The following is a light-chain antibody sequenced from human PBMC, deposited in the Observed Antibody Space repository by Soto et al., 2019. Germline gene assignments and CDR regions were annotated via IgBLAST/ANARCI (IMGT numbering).Light chain of an antibody. CDR1: QSISNY. Sequence: DIPMTQSPSSLSASVRDRVTITCRASQSISNYLNWYQQQPGKAPKLLIYAASTLQSGVPSRFSGSGSGTDFTLTISSLQPEDFATYYCQQSYSTPNTFGQGTNLEIK. V-gene: IGKV1-39*01. CDR2: AAS. J-gene: IGKJ2*01. CDR3: QQSYSTPNT.